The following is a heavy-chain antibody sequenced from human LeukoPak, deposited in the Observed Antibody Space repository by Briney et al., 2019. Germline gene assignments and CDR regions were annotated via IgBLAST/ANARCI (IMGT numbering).Heavy chain of an antibody. CDR2: INEGGST. CDR3: ARAGAIAAAGPAYYYYGMDV. D-gene: IGHD6-13*01. J-gene: IGHJ6*02. CDR1: GGSISSYY. Sequence: SETLSLTCTVSGGSISSYYWSWIRQPPGKGLEWVGYINEGGSTKYNPSLMSRVTISVDTSKNQFSLQLSSVPAADTAVYYGARAGAIAAAGPAYYYYGMDVWGQGTTVTVSS. V-gene: IGHV4-59*01.